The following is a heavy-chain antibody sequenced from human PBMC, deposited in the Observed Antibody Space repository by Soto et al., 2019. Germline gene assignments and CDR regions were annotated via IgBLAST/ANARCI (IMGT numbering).Heavy chain of an antibody. CDR1: GGTFSPYT. J-gene: IGHJ4*02. Sequence: QVQLVHSGVEAKKPGSSVKFSCKASGGTFSPYTITWVRRAPGQGLEWMGRIIPFHGVTNYAQKFQARVTITADKSTSTAYMELSGLRFEDTAMYYCTRDWEITVSTWSFGGFWGRGTLVTVSS. D-gene: IGHD3-3*01. CDR2: IIPFHGVT. V-gene: IGHV1-69*04. CDR3: TRDWEITVSTWSFGGF.